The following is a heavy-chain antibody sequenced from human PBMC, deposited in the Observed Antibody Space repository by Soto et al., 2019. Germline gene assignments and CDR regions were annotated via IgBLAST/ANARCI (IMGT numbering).Heavy chain of an antibody. CDR1: GGSISSGGYY. D-gene: IGHD6-6*01. Sequence: SETLSLTCTVSGGSISSGGYYWSWIRQHPGKGLEWIGYIYYSGSTYYNPSLKSRVTISVDTSKNQFSLKLSSVTAADTAVYYCARDEGSSSYFDYWRQGTLVTVSS. CDR2: IYYSGST. J-gene: IGHJ4*02. CDR3: ARDEGSSSYFDY. V-gene: IGHV4-31*03.